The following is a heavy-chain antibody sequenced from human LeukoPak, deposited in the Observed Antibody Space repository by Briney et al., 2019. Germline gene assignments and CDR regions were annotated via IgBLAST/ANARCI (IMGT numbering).Heavy chain of an antibody. CDR1: GGSISSSNW. Sequence: SETLSLTCAVSGGSISSSNWWSWIRQPPGKGLEWIGEIYHSGGTNYNPSLKSRVTISVDKSKNQFSLKLSSVTAADTAVYYCARCSGGSCYYTNLDYWGQGTLVTVSS. V-gene: IGHV4-4*02. J-gene: IGHJ4*02. CDR3: ARCSGGSCYYTNLDY. CDR2: IYHSGGT. D-gene: IGHD2-15*01.